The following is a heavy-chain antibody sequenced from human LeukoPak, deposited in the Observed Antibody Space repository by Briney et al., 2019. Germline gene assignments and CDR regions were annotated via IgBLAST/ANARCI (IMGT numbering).Heavy chain of an antibody. CDR1: GYTFTGYY. CDR3: ARERNEAAALLVPLYYFDY. CDR2: INPNSGGT. V-gene: IGHV1-2*02. Sequence: ASAKVSCKAPGYTFTGYYMHWVRQAPGQGLEWMGWINPNSGGTSYAQKFQGRVTMTRDTSISTAYMELSRLRSDDTAVYYCARERNEAAALLVPLYYFDYWGQGTLVTVSS. J-gene: IGHJ4*02. D-gene: IGHD6-13*01.